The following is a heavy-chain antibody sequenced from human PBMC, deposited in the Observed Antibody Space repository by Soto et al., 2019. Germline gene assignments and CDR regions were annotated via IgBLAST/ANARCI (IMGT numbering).Heavy chain of an antibody. Sequence: LSLSCAASGFTFSSYSMNWVRQAPGKGLEWVSSISSSSSYIYYADSVKGRFTISRDNAKNSLYLQMNSLRAEDTAVYYCARDFLSSGYVGGAFDIWGQGTMVTV. J-gene: IGHJ3*02. CDR2: ISSSSSYI. CDR1: GFTFSSYS. V-gene: IGHV3-21*01. D-gene: IGHD3-22*01. CDR3: ARDFLSSGYVGGAFDI.